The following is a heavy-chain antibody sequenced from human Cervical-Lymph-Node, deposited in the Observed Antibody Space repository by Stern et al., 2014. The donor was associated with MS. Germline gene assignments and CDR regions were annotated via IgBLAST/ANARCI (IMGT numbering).Heavy chain of an antibody. Sequence: VEMVKCGAEVKKPGSSVKVYCTASGDTFINFGISWVRQAPGQGLEWMGGFIPLFGTTEYAQKFQGRVTISADESTTTVYMELSGLRSEDTAVYYCARDNDDNGMDVWGQGTTVTVTS. CDR2: FIPLFGTT. CDR3: ARDNDDNGMDV. D-gene: IGHD1-1*01. V-gene: IGHV1-69*01. CDR1: GDTFINFG. J-gene: IGHJ6*02.